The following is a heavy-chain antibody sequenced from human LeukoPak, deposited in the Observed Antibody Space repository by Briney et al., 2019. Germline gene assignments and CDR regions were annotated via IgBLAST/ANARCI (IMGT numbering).Heavy chain of an antibody. D-gene: IGHD1-1*01. J-gene: IGHJ4*02. CDR3: ARDDGTDGTLDY. Sequence: SETLSLTCTVSGGSISSYYWSWIRQPPGEGLEWIGYIYYSGSTNYNPSLKSRVTISVDASKNQFSLKLSSVTAADTAVYYCARDDGTDGTLDYWGQGTLVTVSS. V-gene: IGHV4-59*01. CDR1: GGSISSYY. CDR2: IYYSGST.